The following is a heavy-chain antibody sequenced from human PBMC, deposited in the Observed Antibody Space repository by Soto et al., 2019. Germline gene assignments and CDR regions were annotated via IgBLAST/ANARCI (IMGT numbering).Heavy chain of an antibody. J-gene: IGHJ4*02. CDR3: ARLRYSSGWYMDESMSEGVVY. CDR1: GYSFTSYW. CDR2: IDPSDSYT. V-gene: IGHV5-10-1*03. Sequence: EVQLVQSGAEVKKPGESLRISCKGSGYSFTSYWISWVRQMPGKGLEWMGRIDPSDSYTNYSPSFQGHVTISADKSISTAYLQWSSLKASDTAMYYCARLRYSSGWYMDESMSEGVVYWGQGTRVTVSS. D-gene: IGHD6-19*01.